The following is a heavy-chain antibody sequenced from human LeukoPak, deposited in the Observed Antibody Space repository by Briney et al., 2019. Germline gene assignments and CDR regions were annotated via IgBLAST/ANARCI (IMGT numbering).Heavy chain of an antibody. CDR2: IYSSGKT. CDR1: GRPISSHY. V-gene: IGHV4-59*11. Sequence: PSETLSLTCSVHGRPISSHYWSWIRQTPGKGLERIGYIYSSGKTNYSPSLKSRVTISVDKSKNQFSLQLSSVTAADTAVYYCARSGTLTGYLYWGQGTLVIVTS. J-gene: IGHJ4*02. D-gene: IGHD3-9*01. CDR3: ARSGTLTGYLY.